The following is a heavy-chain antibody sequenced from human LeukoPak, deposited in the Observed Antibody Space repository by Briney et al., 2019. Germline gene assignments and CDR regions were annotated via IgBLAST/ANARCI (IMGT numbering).Heavy chain of an antibody. V-gene: IGHV3-33*06. CDR1: GFTFSSYG. CDR2: IWYDGSNK. J-gene: IGHJ4*02. D-gene: IGHD5-18*01. Sequence: GSLRLPCAASGFTFSSYGMHWVRQAPGKGLEWVAVIWYDGSNKYYADSVKGRFTISRDNSKNTLYLQMNSLRAEDTAVYYCAKATDTAMVTGFDYWGQGTLVTVSS. CDR3: AKATDTAMVTGFDY.